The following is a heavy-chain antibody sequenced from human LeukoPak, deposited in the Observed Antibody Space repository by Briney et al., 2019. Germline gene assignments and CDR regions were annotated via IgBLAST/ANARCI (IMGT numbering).Heavy chain of an antibody. D-gene: IGHD3-3*01. J-gene: IGHJ4*02. CDR3: ARDDGGVPSDY. Sequence: GGSLRLSCAASGFTFSSYSMNWVRQAPGKGLEWVSSISSSSSYIYYADSVKGRFTISRDNAKNSLYLQMISLRAEDTAVYYCARDDGGVPSDYWGQGTLVTVSS. CDR1: GFTFSSYS. V-gene: IGHV3-21*01. CDR2: ISSSSSYI.